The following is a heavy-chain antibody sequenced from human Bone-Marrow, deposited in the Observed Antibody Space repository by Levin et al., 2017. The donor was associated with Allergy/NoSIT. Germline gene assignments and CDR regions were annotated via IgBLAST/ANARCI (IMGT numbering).Heavy chain of an antibody. D-gene: IGHD1-1*01. CDR2: ISYDGSNK. V-gene: IGHV3-30*18. CDR3: AKDRGNSDLSYYFDY. Sequence: GESLKISCAASGFTFSTYGIHWVRQAPGKGLEWVAVISYDGSNKYYADSVKGRFTISRDNSKNTLYLQMNSLRPEDTAVYYCAKDRGNSDLSYYFDYWGQGTLVTVSS. CDR1: GFTFSTYG. J-gene: IGHJ4*02.